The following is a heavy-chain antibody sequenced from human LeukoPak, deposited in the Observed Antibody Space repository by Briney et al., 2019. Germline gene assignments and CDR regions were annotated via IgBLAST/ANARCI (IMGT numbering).Heavy chain of an antibody. Sequence: PSETLSLTCAVYGGSFSGYYWSWIRQPPGKGLEWIGRIYTSGSTNYNPSLKSRVTISVDTFKNQFSLKLSSVTAADTAVYYCARGYSSSWQDYWGQGTLVTVSS. J-gene: IGHJ4*02. CDR2: IYTSGST. V-gene: IGHV4-4*08. D-gene: IGHD6-13*01. CDR1: GGSFSGYY. CDR3: ARGYSSSWQDY.